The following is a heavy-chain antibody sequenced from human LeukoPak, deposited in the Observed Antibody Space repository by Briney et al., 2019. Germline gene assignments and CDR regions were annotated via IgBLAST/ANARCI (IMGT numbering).Heavy chain of an antibody. V-gene: IGHV4-39*07. CDR2: IYYSGST. Sequence: SETLSLTCTVSGGSISSSSYYWGWIRQPPGKGVEWIGSIYYSGSTSYNPSLRSRVTISVDTSKNQFSLKLTSVTAADTAVYYCAREGYYYYYMDVWGKGTTVTVSS. J-gene: IGHJ6*03. CDR3: AREGYYYYYMDV. CDR1: GGSISSSSYY.